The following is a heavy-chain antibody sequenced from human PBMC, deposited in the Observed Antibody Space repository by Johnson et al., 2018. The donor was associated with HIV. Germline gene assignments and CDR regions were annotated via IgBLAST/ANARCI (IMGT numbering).Heavy chain of an antibody. CDR2: ISYDGSNI. J-gene: IGHJ3*02. Sequence: QVQLVESGGGVVQPGRSLKLSCAASEFTFSNYAMHWVRQAPGKGLEWVAVISYDGSNILYADSVKGRFTISRDNSKNTLYLQMNSLRAEDTAVYYCARARLLWFRELWPHDAFDIWGQGTKVTVSS. V-gene: IGHV3-30-3*01. D-gene: IGHD3-10*01. CDR1: EFTFSNYA. CDR3: ARARLLWFRELWPHDAFDI.